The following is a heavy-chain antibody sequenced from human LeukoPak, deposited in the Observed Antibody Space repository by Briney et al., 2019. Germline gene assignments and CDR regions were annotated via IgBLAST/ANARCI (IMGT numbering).Heavy chain of an antibody. V-gene: IGHV3-64D*09. J-gene: IGHJ4*02. Sequence: GGSLRLSCSASGFTFSSYAMHWVRQAPGKGLEYVAAISSNGGSTYYADSVKGRFTISRDDSKNTLYLQMSSLRAEDTAVYYCVAADLIAVAGTPFDYWGQGTLVTVYS. CDR3: VAADLIAVAGTPFDY. CDR1: GFTFSSYA. CDR2: ISSNGGST. D-gene: IGHD6-19*01.